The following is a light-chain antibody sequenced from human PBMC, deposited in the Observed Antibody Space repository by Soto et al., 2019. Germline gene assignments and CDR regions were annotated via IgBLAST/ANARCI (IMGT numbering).Light chain of an antibody. CDR2: DAS. Sequence: DIQMTQSPSSLSASVGDRVTITCQASHDITSYLNWYQHKPGKAPKLLIYDASMLEAGVPSRFSGSGSGTYFTFTISRLQPEDVATYYCQKCDYPPIFGPGTTVDFK. J-gene: IGKJ3*01. CDR1: HDITSY. CDR3: QKCDYPPI. V-gene: IGKV1-33*01.